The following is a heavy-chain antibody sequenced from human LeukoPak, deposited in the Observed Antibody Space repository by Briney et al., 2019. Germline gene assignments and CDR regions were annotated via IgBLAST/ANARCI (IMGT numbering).Heavy chain of an antibody. CDR1: GYAFTGYG. D-gene: IGHD3-22*01. CDR3: ARTGVWYYDSSGSPLDY. CDR2: ISAYNGNT. V-gene: IGHV1-18*01. J-gene: IGHJ4*02. Sequence: ASLKVSCKASGYAFTGYGISWVRQAPGQGLEWMGWISAYNGNTNYAQKLQGRFTMTTDTSTSTAYMELKSLRSEDTAVYYCARTGVWYYDSSGSPLDYWGQGTLVSVSS.